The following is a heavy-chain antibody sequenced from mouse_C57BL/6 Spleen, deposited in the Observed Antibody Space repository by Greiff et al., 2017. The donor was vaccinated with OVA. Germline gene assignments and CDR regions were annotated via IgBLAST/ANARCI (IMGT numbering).Heavy chain of an antibody. D-gene: IGHD3-3*01. J-gene: IGHJ4*01. CDR3: ARIDLGAMDY. Sequence: VQLQQSGPELVKPGASVKISCKASGYAFSSSWMNWVKQRPGKGLEWIGRIYPGDGDTNYNGKFKGKATLTVDTSSSTAYMQLSSLTSEDSAVYYCARIDLGAMDYWGQGTSVTVSS. CDR1: GYAFSSSW. V-gene: IGHV1-82*01. CDR2: IYPGDGDT.